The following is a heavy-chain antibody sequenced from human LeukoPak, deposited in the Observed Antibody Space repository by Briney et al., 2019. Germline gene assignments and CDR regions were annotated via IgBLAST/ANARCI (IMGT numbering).Heavy chain of an antibody. V-gene: IGHV3-23*01. CDR1: GFTFSSYA. Sequence: GGSLRLSCAASGFTFSSYAMSWVRQAPRKGLEWVSTSSDTTYYTDSVKGRFTISRDTSKNTLYLQMNSLGAADTAVYYCARSRGPGNHYFDYWGQGTLVTVSS. CDR2: SSDTT. J-gene: IGHJ4*02. CDR3: ARSRGPGNHYFDY. D-gene: IGHD4-23*01.